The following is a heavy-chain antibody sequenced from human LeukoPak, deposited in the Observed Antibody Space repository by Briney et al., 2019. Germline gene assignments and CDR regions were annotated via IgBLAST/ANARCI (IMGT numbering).Heavy chain of an antibody. Sequence: SETLSLTCTVSGDSISSHDYYWGWIRQPPGKGLEWIGHIYYSATTYYNPSLKSRVTISVDTSKNQFSLKLSSVTAADTAVYYCARILAAGTFYFDYWGHGTLVTVSS. V-gene: IGHV4-39*01. J-gene: IGHJ4*01. CDR3: ARILAAGTFYFDY. D-gene: IGHD6-13*01. CDR1: GDSISSHDYY. CDR2: IYYSATT.